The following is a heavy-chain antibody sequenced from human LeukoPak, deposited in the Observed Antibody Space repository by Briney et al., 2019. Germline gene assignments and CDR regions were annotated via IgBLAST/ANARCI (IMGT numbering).Heavy chain of an antibody. CDR1: GGSFSGYY. Sequence: PSETLSLTCAVYGGSFSGYYWSWIRQPPGKGLEWIGEINHSGSTNYNPSLKSRVTISVDTSKNQFSLKLSSVTAADTAVYYCAGSTDYGDSQSAFDIWGQGTMVTVSS. CDR3: AGSTDYGDSQSAFDI. D-gene: IGHD4-17*01. V-gene: IGHV4-34*01. CDR2: INHSGST. J-gene: IGHJ3*02.